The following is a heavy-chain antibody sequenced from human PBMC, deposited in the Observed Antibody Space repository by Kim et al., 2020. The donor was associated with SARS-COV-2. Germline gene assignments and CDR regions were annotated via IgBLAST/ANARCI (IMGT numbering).Heavy chain of an antibody. V-gene: IGHV3-23*01. D-gene: IGHD3-22*01. J-gene: IGHJ1*01. CDR3: AKPYDSSGYYWRH. Sequence: YAASVNGRFTISRDNSKNTMYLQMNRLKAEDTAVYYCAKPYDSSGYYWRHWGQGTLVTVSS.